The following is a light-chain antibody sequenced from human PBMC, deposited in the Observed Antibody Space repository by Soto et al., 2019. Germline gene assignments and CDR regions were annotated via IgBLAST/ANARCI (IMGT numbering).Light chain of an antibody. J-gene: IGKJ4*01. CDR3: QQYGSSRLT. V-gene: IGKV3-20*01. CDR2: GAS. CDR1: QSVGSD. Sequence: EIVMNQSPATLSVSPGERATLSCRASQSVGSDLAWYQQKPGQAPRLLIYGASSRATGIPDRFSGSGSGTDFTLTISRLEPEDFAVYYCQQYGSSRLTFGGGTKVDI.